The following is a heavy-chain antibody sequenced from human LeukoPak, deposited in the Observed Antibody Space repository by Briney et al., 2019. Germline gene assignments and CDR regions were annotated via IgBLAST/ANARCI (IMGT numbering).Heavy chain of an antibody. CDR2: INHSGST. Sequence: ASETLSLTCAVYGGSFSGYYWSWSRQPPGKGLEWIGEINHSGSTNYNPSPKSRVTISVDTSKNQFSLKLSSVTAADTAVYYCARGRNQLLSVWALPIYYMDVWGKGTTVTVSS. J-gene: IGHJ6*03. CDR3: ARGRNQLLSVWALPIYYMDV. CDR1: GGSFSGYY. V-gene: IGHV4-34*01. D-gene: IGHD2-2*01.